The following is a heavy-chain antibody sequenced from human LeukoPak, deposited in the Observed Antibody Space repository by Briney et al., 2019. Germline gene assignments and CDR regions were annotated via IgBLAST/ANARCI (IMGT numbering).Heavy chain of an antibody. CDR1: GFSFGSFE. CDR3: ARLAVEGYYYYGMDV. CDR2: IYYSGST. V-gene: IGHV4-59*01. Sequence: GSLRLSCAASGFSFGSFEMNWIRQPPGKGLEWIVYIYYSGSTNYTPYLKSRVTISVDTSKNQFSLKLSSVTAADTAVYYCARLAVEGYYYYGMDVWGQGTTVTVSS. J-gene: IGHJ6*02.